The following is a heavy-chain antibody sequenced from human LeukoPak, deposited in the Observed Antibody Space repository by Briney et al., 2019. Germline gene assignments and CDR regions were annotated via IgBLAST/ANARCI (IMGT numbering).Heavy chain of an antibody. J-gene: IGHJ4*02. D-gene: IGHD6-19*01. CDR3: ASQEGSGWSFDY. CDR1: GFTFSSYA. V-gene: IGHV3-30*04. CDR2: ISYDGSNK. Sequence: HPGGSLRLSCAASGFTFSSYAMHWVRQAPGKGLEWVAVISYDGSNKYYADSVKGGFTISRDNSKNTLYLQMNSLRAEDTAVYYCASQEGSGWSFDYWGQGTLVTVSS.